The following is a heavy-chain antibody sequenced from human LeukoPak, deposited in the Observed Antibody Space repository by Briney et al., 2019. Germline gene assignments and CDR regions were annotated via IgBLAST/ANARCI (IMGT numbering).Heavy chain of an antibody. V-gene: IGHV4-39*07. CDR2: IYYSGST. Sequence: SETLSLTCTVSGGSISSSSYYWGWIRQPPGKGLEWIGSIYYSGSTYYNPSLKSRVTISVDTSKNQFSLKLSSVTAADTAVYYCARGRFSTLTTYYYGMDVWGQGTTVTVSS. D-gene: IGHD2/OR15-2a*01. J-gene: IGHJ6*02. CDR1: GGSISSSSYY. CDR3: ARGRFSTLTTYYYGMDV.